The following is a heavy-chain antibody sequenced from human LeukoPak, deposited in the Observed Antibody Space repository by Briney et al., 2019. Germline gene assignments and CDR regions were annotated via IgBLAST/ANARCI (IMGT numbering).Heavy chain of an antibody. D-gene: IGHD6-6*01. V-gene: IGHV4-39*07. CDR1: GGSISSSSYY. CDR2: IYTSGST. CDR3: ARDVEYSSNWFDP. Sequence: PSETLSLTCTVSGGSISSSSYYWGWIRQPPGKGLEWIGSIYTSGSTNYNPSLKSRVTISVDTSKNQFSLKLSSVTAADTAVYYCARDVEYSSNWFDPWGQGTLVTVSS. J-gene: IGHJ5*02.